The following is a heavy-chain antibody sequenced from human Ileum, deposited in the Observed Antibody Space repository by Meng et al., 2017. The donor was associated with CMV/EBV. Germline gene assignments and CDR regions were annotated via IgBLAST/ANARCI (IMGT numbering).Heavy chain of an antibody. CDR1: GFTFSKAW. CDR2: MKSKSDRVTT. V-gene: IGHV3-15*01. J-gene: IGHJ4*02. Sequence: GGPRRRSCAAPGFTFSKAWMSWVRQAPGKGLEWVGRMKSKSDRVTTDYAAHVKGRFTISRDDSKNTFYLKMRSLKTEDTAVYYWSTDSGIASRTVFDYWGQATLVTVSS. CDR3: STDSGIASRTVFDY. D-gene: IGHD6-13*01.